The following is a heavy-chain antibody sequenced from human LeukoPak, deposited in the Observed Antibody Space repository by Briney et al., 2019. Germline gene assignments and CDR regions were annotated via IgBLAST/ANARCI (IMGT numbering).Heavy chain of an antibody. D-gene: IGHD2-2*01. CDR1: GGSISSYY. V-gene: IGHV4-59*01. Sequence: PSETLSLTCTVSGGSISSYYWSWIRQPPGKGLECIGYIYYSGTTNYNPSLKSRVTISVDTTKNQFSLRLSSVTAADTAVYFCARDCSSTSCKAPFDYWGQGTLVTVSS. J-gene: IGHJ4*02. CDR3: ARDCSSTSCKAPFDY. CDR2: IYYSGTT.